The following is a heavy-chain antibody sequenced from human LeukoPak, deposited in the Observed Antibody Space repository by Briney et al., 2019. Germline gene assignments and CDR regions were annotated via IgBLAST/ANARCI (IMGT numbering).Heavy chain of an antibody. CDR1: GFTFSSYG. J-gene: IGHJ5*02. Sequence: GGSLRLSCAASGFTFSSYGMHWVRQAPGKGLEWVAFIRYDGSNKYYADSVKGRFTISRDNSKNTLYLQMKSLRGDDTAVYFCVKGGPTIAVAGTGNWFDPWGQGTLVTVSS. V-gene: IGHV3-30*02. CDR3: VKGGPTIAVAGTGNWFDP. CDR2: IRYDGSNK. D-gene: IGHD6-19*01.